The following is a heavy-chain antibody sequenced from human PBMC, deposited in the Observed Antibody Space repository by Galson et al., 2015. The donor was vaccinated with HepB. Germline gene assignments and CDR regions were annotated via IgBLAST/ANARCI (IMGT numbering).Heavy chain of an antibody. D-gene: IGHD3-22*01. Sequence: QSGAEVKKPGASVKVSCTASGYTFTSYGISWVRQAPGQGLEWMGWISAYNGNTNYAQKLQGRVTMTTDTSTSTAYMELRSLRSDDTAVYYCARYRDLYYDSSGYYFDWFQGTLVTVSS. CDR1: GYTFTSYG. V-gene: IGHV1-18*01. J-gene: IGHJ4*02. CDR3: ARYRDLYYDSSGYYFD. CDR2: ISAYNGNT.